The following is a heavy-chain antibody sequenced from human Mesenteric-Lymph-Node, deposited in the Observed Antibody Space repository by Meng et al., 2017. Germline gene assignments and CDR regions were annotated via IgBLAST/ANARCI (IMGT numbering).Heavy chain of an antibody. CDR2: ISWDGGST. V-gene: IGHV3-43D*04. CDR1: GFTFDDYA. D-gene: IGHD2-15*01. CDR3: AKESGRYCSGGSCYGLDY. J-gene: IGHJ4*02. Sequence: QLVASGGAVVHRGGSLRLSCAASGFTFDDYAMHWVRQAPGKGLEWVSLISWDGGSTYYADSVKGRFTISRDNSKNSLYLQRNSLRAEDTALYYCAKESGRYCSGGSCYGLDYWGQGTLVTVSS.